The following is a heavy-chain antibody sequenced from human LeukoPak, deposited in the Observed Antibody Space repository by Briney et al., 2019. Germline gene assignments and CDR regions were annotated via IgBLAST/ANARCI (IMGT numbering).Heavy chain of an antibody. CDR2: ISGSGISR. J-gene: IGHJ4*02. Sequence: GGSLRLSCAASGFTFSSFAMNWVRQAPGKGLEWVSGISGSGISRGYADSVKGRFTISRDNSKNTVLLQMDSLRAEDTAVYYCAARPYSSGWEFDYWGRGTLVTVSS. D-gene: IGHD6-19*01. CDR3: AARPYSSGWEFDY. V-gene: IGHV3-23*01. CDR1: GFTFSSFA.